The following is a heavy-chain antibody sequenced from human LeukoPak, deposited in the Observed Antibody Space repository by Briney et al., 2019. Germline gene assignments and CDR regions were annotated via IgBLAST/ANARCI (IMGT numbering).Heavy chain of an antibody. D-gene: IGHD1-26*01. Sequence: SETLSLTCAVYGGSFSAYYWSWIRQPPGKGLEWIGYVYHSGSTNYNPSLKSRVTISVDTSKNQFSLNLNSVTAADTAVYYCARRMMGGSAFDYWGQGTLVIVSS. CDR2: VYHSGST. CDR3: ARRMMGGSAFDY. CDR1: GGSFSAYY. J-gene: IGHJ4*02. V-gene: IGHV4-59*08.